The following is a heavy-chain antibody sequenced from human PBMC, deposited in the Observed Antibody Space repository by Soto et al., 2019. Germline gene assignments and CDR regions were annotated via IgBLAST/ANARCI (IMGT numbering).Heavy chain of an antibody. J-gene: IGHJ4*02. V-gene: IGHV3-23*01. CDR1: GCTFSSYA. Sequence: GGSLRLSCAASGCTFSSYAMSCVRQAPGKGLEWVSAINSRGGSTYYADSVKGRFTISRDSSKNTLYLQMNSLRAEDTAVYYCAKDRSSTSCYAFDYWGQGTLVTVSS. D-gene: IGHD2-2*01. CDR3: AKDRSSTSCYAFDY. CDR2: INSRGGST.